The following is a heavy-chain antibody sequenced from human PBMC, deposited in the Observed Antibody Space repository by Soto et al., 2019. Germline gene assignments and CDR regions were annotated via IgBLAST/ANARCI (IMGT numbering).Heavy chain of an antibody. Sequence: ASVKVSCKASGGTFSSYAISWVRQAPGQGLEWMGGIIPIFGTANYAQKFQGRVTITADESTSTAYMELSSLRSEDTAVYYCARGDPPAYSSLNYYYYMDVWGKGTTVTVSS. J-gene: IGHJ6*03. CDR3: ARGDPPAYSSLNYYYYMDV. CDR2: IIPIFGTA. D-gene: IGHD6-13*01. V-gene: IGHV1-69*13. CDR1: GGTFSSYA.